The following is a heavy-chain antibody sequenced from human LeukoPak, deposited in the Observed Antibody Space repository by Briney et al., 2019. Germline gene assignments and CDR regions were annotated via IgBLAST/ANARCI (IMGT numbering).Heavy chain of an antibody. J-gene: IGHJ5*02. V-gene: IGHV1-18*01. CDR3: ARESRITMARGVWPMFDP. Sequence: ASVKVSCKASGYTFTSYGISWVRQAPGQGLEWMGWISAYNGNTNYAQKFQGRVTMTTDTSTSTAYMELRSLRSDDTAVYYCARESRITMARGVWPMFDPWGQGTLVTVSS. D-gene: IGHD3-10*01. CDR1: GYTFTSYG. CDR2: ISAYNGNT.